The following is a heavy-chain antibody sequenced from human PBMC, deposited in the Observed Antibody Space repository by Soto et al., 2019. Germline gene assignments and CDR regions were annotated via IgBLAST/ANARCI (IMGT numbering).Heavy chain of an antibody. V-gene: IGHV6-1*01. D-gene: IGHD6-13*01. CDR1: GDSVSSNSAA. CDR2: TYYRSKWYN. J-gene: IGHJ6*02. CDR3: ARDLVRADSCSWPYYYYYRIAF. Sequence: PSQTLSLTCAISGDSVSSNSAAWNWIRQSPSRGLEWLGRTYYRSKWYNDYAVSVKSRITINPDTSKNQFSLQLNSVTPEDTAVYYCARDLVRADSCSWPYYYYYRIAFWSQGTTVPVSS.